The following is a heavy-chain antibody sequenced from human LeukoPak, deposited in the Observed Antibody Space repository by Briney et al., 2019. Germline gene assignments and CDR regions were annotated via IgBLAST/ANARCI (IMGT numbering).Heavy chain of an antibody. CDR3: ARRLVGAIAAFDI. Sequence: SSETLSLTCSVSGGSISSSDYYWGWIRQPPGKGLEWIGSIYYSGTTYYNPSLKSRVVISVDTSKNQFSLKLSSVTAADTAVYYCARRLVGAIAAFDIWGQGTMVTVSS. D-gene: IGHD1-26*01. CDR1: GGSISSSDYY. J-gene: IGHJ3*02. V-gene: IGHV4-39*07. CDR2: IYYSGTT.